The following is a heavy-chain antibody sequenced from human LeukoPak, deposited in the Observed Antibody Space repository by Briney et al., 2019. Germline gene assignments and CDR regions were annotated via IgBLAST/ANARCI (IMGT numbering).Heavy chain of an antibody. J-gene: IGHJ4*02. V-gene: IGHV1-69*13. CDR1: GGTFSSYA. CDR3: ARAGGRYYYDSSGYYTSPYYFDY. D-gene: IGHD3-22*01. Sequence: GASVKVSCKASGGTFSSYAISWVRQAPGQGLEWMGGIIPIFGTANYAQKFQGRVTITADESTSTAYMELSSLRSEDTAVYYCARAGGRYYYDSSGYYTSPYYFDYWGQGTLVTVSS. CDR2: IIPIFGTA.